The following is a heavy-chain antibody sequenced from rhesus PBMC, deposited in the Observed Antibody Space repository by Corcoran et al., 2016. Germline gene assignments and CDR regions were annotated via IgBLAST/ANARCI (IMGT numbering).Heavy chain of an antibody. D-gene: IGHD4-23*01. J-gene: IGHJ4*01. CDR1: GYTFTDYY. V-gene: IGHV1-111*02. Sequence: EVQLVQSGAEVKKPGASVKISCKASGYTFTDYYLHWVRQAPRKRLEWLGRVEPEDGEAIHSQKFQDRVTITADTSTDTAYMELSSLRSEDTAVYYCATHLYSNYFDYWGQGVLVTVSS. CDR2: VEPEDGEA. CDR3: ATHLYSNYFDY.